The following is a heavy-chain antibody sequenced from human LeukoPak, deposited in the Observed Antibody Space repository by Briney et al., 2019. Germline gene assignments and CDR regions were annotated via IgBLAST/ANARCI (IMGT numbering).Heavy chain of an antibody. J-gene: IGHJ6*04. CDR2: ILSDGSKE. D-gene: IGHD6-13*01. Sequence: GGSLRLSCAASGFTFSSYGMHWVRQAPGKGLEWVAVILSDGSKEFYTDSVKGRFTISRDTSKNTLYLQMNSLRAEDTAVYYCAKGHSSTWYGTDVWGEGTTVTVSS. CDR3: AKGHSSTWYGTDV. V-gene: IGHV3-33*06. CDR1: GFTFSSYG.